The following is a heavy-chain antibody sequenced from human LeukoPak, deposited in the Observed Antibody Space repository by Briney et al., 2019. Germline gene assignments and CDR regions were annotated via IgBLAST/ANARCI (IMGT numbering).Heavy chain of an antibody. J-gene: IGHJ4*02. CDR3: ARVGGIAARRNYFDY. V-gene: IGHV1-46*01. Sequence: ASVKVSCKASGYTFTSYYMHWVRQAPGQGLEWMGIINPSGGSTSYEQKFQGRVTMTRDTSTSAVYMELSSLRSEDTAVYYCARVGGIAARRNYFDYWGQGTLVTVSS. CDR1: GYTFTSYY. CDR2: INPSGGST. D-gene: IGHD6-6*01.